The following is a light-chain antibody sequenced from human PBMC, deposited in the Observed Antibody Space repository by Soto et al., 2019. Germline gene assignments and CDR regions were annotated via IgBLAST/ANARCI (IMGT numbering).Light chain of an antibody. CDR3: MQGTRWPWT. J-gene: IGKJ1*01. V-gene: IGKV2-30*01. CDR2: KVS. CDR1: QSLVYSDGNTY. Sequence: DVVMTQSPLSLPVTLGQPASISCRSSQSLVYSDGNTYLNWFQQRPGQSPRRLIYKVSNRDSGVPDRFSGSGLGTDFTLKISRVEAEDVGVYYCMQGTRWPWTFGQGTKVEIK.